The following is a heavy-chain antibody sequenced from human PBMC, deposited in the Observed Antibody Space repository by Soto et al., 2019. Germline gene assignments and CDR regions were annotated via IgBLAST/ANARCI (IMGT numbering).Heavy chain of an antibody. D-gene: IGHD6-13*01. CDR1: GGSISSTNW. Sequence: QVQLQESDPGLVRPSGTLSLTCAVSGGSISSTNWWSWVRQPPGKGLEWIGEIYHSGSTNYNPSPKRRVTMXXDXSXXQSSLGLSSVTAADTAVYYCASDATAALFRPPLAFWGQGTLVTVSS. V-gene: IGHV4-4*02. CDR2: IYHSGST. CDR3: ASDATAALFRPPLAF. J-gene: IGHJ4*02.